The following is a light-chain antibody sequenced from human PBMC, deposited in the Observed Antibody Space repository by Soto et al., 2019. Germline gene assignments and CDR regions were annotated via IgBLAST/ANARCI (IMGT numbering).Light chain of an antibody. CDR2: AAS. CDR3: HQAYSPPWT. CDR1: QGIINY. V-gene: IGKV1-39*01. J-gene: IGKJ1*01. Sequence: DIQMTQSQSSLSAAVVDIVTITCLASQGIINYLAWYQQKPGKVTKLLIYAASNLESGVPSRFSGSGSGTEFTLTISSLQPEDFATYPCHQAYSPPWTFGQGTKVDIK.